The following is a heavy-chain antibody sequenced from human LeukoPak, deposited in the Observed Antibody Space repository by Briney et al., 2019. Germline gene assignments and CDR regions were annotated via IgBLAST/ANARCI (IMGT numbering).Heavy chain of an antibody. J-gene: IGHJ4*02. D-gene: IGHD3-22*01. CDR3: AKDYYDSSGYYYFDY. V-gene: IGHV3-30*18. CDR2: ISYDGSNK. CDR1: GFTFSSYG. Sequence: GGSLRLSCVASGFTFSSYGMHWVRQAPGKGLEWVAVISYDGSNKYYADSVKGRFTISRDNSKNTLYLQMNSLRAEDTAVYYCAKDYYDSSGYYYFDYWGQGTLVTVSS.